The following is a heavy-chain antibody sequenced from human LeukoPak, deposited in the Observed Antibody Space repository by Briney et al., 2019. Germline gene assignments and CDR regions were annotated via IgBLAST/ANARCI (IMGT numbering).Heavy chain of an antibody. Sequence: SETLSLTCTVSGDSISSGAYYWTWVRQYPGTGLEWIGYISHIGTTYNNPSLKSRVSISVDTSRNQLSLRLTSVTAADTAVYYCARGVQGWFAPWGQGTLVTVSS. D-gene: IGHD3-10*01. J-gene: IGHJ5*02. V-gene: IGHV4-31*03. CDR3: ARGVQGWFAP. CDR1: GDSISSGAYY. CDR2: ISHIGTT.